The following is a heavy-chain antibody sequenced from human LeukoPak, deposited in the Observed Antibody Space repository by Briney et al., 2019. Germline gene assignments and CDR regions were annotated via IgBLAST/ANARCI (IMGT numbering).Heavy chain of an antibody. CDR3: ARADGDYYDSSGPYYFDY. Sequence: SETLSLTCTVSGGSISSGDYYWSWIRQPPGKGLEWIGYIYYSGSTYYNPSLKSRVTISVDTSKNQFSLKLSSVTAADTAVYYCARADGDYYDSSGPYYFDYWGQGTLVTVSS. D-gene: IGHD3-22*01. V-gene: IGHV4-30-4*01. CDR1: GGSISSGDYY. J-gene: IGHJ4*02. CDR2: IYYSGST.